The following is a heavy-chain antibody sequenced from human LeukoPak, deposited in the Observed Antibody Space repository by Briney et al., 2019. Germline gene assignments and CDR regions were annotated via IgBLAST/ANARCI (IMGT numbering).Heavy chain of an antibody. Sequence: PSETLSLTCTVSGGSISSYYWSWIRQPPGKGLEWIGYIYYSGSTNYNLSLKSRVTISVDMSKNQFSLKLSSVTAADTAVYYCARVPLWFGELYPSWFDYWGQGTLVTVSS. J-gene: IGHJ4*02. V-gene: IGHV4-59*01. D-gene: IGHD3-10*01. CDR3: ARVPLWFGELYPSWFDY. CDR2: IYYSGST. CDR1: GGSISSYY.